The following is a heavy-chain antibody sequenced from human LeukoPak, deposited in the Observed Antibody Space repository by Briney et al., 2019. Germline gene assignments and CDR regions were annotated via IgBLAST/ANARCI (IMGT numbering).Heavy chain of an antibody. J-gene: IGHJ4*02. CDR3: ARSRSGGVVGAKWSEGGPDY. D-gene: IGHD1-26*01. Sequence: GGSLRLSCAASGFTFSDYPMNWVRQAPGKGLEWVAVVSSDGTTKYYADSVKGRFTVSRDNSKNTLYLQMNSLRAEDTAVYYCARSRSGGVVGAKWSEGGPDYWGQGTLVTVSS. CDR1: GFTFSDYP. CDR2: VSSDGTTK. V-gene: IGHV3-30*01.